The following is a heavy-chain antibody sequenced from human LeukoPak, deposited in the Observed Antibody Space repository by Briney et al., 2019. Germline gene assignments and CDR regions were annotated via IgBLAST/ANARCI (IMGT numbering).Heavy chain of an antibody. CDR2: TYYRSKWYN. CDR3: ARGQGSSWPRREYFHH. Sequence: SQTLSLTCAISGDSVSSNSAAWNWIRQSPSRGLEWLGRTYYRSKWYNDYAVSVKSRITINPDTSKNQFSLQLNSVTPEDTAVYYCARGQGSSWPRREYFHHWGQGTLVTVS. D-gene: IGHD6-13*01. CDR1: GDSVSSNSAA. J-gene: IGHJ1*01. V-gene: IGHV6-1*01.